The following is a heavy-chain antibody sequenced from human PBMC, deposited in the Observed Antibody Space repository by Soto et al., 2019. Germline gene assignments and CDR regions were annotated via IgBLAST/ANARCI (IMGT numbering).Heavy chain of an antibody. J-gene: IGHJ4*02. Sequence: EVQLVESGGGLVKPGGSLRLSCAASGFTFSSYSMNWVRQAPGKGLEWVSSISSSSSYIYYADSVKGRFTISRDNAKNSLYLQMNSLRAEDTAVYYCARDVPHTYYYGSGTQIYDHWGQGTLVTVSS. CDR3: ARDVPHTYYYGSGTQIYDH. V-gene: IGHV3-21*01. CDR1: GFTFSSYS. CDR2: ISSSSSYI. D-gene: IGHD3-10*01.